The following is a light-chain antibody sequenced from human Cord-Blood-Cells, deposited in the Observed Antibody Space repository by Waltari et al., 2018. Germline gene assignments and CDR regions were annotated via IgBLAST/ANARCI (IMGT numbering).Light chain of an antibody. CDR2: AVS. J-gene: IGLJ1*01. CDR3: CSYAGSSTFYV. CDR1: SSDVGSYNL. Sequence: QSALTQPASVSGSPGQSITISCTGNSSDVGSYNLVSWYQQHPGKPPKLMIYAVSKRPSGVSNRFSGSKSGNTASLTISGLQAEDEADYYCCSYAGSSTFYVFGTGTKVTVL. V-gene: IGLV2-23*02.